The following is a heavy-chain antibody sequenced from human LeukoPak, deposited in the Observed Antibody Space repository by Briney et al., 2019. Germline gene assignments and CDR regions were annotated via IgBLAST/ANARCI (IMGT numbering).Heavy chain of an antibody. V-gene: IGHV5-51*01. J-gene: IGHJ2*01. Sequence: GESLKISCKGSGYSFTSYWIGWVRQMPGKGLEWMGIIYPGDSDTRYSPSFQGQVTISADKSISTAYLQWSSLKASDTAMYYCARSMTAAAGSYWYFDLWGRGTLVTVSS. CDR2: IYPGDSDT. CDR3: ARSMTAAAGSYWYFDL. D-gene: IGHD6-13*01. CDR1: GYSFTSYW.